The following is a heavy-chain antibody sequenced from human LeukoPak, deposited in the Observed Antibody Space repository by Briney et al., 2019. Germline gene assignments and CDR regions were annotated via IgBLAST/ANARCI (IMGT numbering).Heavy chain of an antibody. J-gene: IGHJ4*02. D-gene: IGHD6-13*01. CDR3: ARATTAAAGPIPFDY. CDR2: IYYSGST. CDR1: GGSISSGDYY. V-gene: IGHV4-30-4*01. Sequence: PSETLSLTCTVSGGSISSGDYYWSWIRQPPGKGLEWIGYIYYSGSTYYNPSLKSRVTISVDTPKNQFSLKLSSVTAADTAVYYCARATTAAAGPIPFDYWGQGTLVTVSS.